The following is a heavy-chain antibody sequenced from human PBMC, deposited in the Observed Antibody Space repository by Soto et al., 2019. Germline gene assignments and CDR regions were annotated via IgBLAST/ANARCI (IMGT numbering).Heavy chain of an antibody. Sequence: GGSLRLSCAASGFTFSSYSMNWVRQALGKGLEWVSSISSSSSYIYYADSVKGRFTISRDNAKNSLYLQMNSLRAEDTAVYYCARDHPNYYDSNRFDPWGQGTLVTVSS. D-gene: IGHD3-22*01. CDR1: GFTFSSYS. CDR2: ISSSSSYI. J-gene: IGHJ5*02. V-gene: IGHV3-21*01. CDR3: ARDHPNYYDSNRFDP.